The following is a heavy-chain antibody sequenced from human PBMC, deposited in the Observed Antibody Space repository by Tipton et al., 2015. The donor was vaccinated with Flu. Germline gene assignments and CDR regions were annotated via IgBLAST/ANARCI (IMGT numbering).Heavy chain of an antibody. CDR2: IHRSGNT. CDR1: NGSISDYY. CDR3: ARRDYSNYVSEPKNWFDP. Sequence: TLSLTCTVSNGSISDYYWGWIRQPPGKGLEWLGNIHRSGNTYYNSSLKSRVTISLDKSKNQFSLRLVSMTATDTAVYYCARRDYSNYVSEPKNWFDPWGQGILVTVSS. V-gene: IGHV4-38-2*02. J-gene: IGHJ5*02. D-gene: IGHD4-11*01.